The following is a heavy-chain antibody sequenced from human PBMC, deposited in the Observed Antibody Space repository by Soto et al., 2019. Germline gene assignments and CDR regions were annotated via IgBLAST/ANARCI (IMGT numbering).Heavy chain of an antibody. V-gene: IGHV4-59*01. CDR1: GGSISSYY. CDR3: ARGRYYDSSGYYYISDAFDI. Sequence: SETLSLTCTVSGGSISSYYWSWIRQPPGKGLEWIGYIYYSGSTNYNPSLKSRVTISVDTSKNQFSLKLSSVTAADTAVYYCARGRYYDSSGYYYISDAFDIWGQGTMVTVSS. J-gene: IGHJ3*02. CDR2: IYYSGST. D-gene: IGHD3-22*01.